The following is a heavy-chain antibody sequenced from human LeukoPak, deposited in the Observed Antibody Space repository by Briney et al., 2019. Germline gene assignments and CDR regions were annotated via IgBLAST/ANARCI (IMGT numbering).Heavy chain of an antibody. V-gene: IGHV1-18*01. CDR3: ARDRGTMIVVATLVDY. CDR1: GYTFTSYG. D-gene: IGHD3-22*01. CDR2: ISAYNGNT. J-gene: IGHJ4*02. Sequence: ASVKVSCKASGYTFTSYGISWVRQAPGQGLEWMGWISAYNGNTNYAQKLQGRVTMTTDTSTSTAYMELRSLRSDDTAVYYCARDRGTMIVVATLVDYWGQGTLVTVSS.